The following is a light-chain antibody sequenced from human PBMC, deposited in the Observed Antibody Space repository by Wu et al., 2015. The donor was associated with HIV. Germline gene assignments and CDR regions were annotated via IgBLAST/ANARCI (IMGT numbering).Light chain of an antibody. V-gene: IGKV3-20*01. CDR3: QQYGSPWT. CDR1: QSVNSKY. Sequence: EIVLTQSPGTLSLSPGERATLSCRASQSVNSKYLAWYQQRPGQAPRLLIFGTSNRATGIPDRFSGSGSGTDFSLTISRLEPEDSAVYYCQQYGSPWTFGQGTKVEMK. J-gene: IGKJ1*01. CDR2: GTS.